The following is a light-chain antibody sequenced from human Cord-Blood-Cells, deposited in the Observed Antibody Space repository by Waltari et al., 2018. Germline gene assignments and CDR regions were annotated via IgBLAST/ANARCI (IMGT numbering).Light chain of an antibody. CDR2: CPS. CDR1: QSCSSN. J-gene: IGKJ2*03. V-gene: IGKV3-15*01. Sequence: EIVMTQSPATQSVSPGERANISCRASQSCSSNVAWYQQKPGQAPRLLIYCPSTRATGIPDRFRGSGSWTEFPLTISSLQSEDFAVYYCQQYNNWPYSFGQGTKLEIK. CDR3: QQYNNWPYS.